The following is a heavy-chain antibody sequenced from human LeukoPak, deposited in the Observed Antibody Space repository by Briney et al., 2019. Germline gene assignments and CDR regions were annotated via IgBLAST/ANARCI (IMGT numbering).Heavy chain of an antibody. J-gene: IGHJ4*02. CDR1: GFTFSSYW. Sequence: PGGSLRLSCAASGFTFSSYWMHWVRQAPGKGLVCVSRINSDGSSTSYADSVKGRFTISRDNAKNTLYLQMNSLRAEDTAVYYCARVMGDDILIGVDYWGQGTLVTVSS. V-gene: IGHV3-74*01. CDR3: ARVMGDDILIGVDY. CDR2: INSDGSST. D-gene: IGHD3-9*01.